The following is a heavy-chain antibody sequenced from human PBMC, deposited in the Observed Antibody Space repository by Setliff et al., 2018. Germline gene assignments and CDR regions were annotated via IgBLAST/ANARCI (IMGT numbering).Heavy chain of an antibody. J-gene: IGHJ4*02. CDR3: ARLWISYESNTYFYPKYFDF. Sequence: SETLSLTCTVSGGSISSGSYYWSWIRQPAGKGLEWIGHIYTSGSTNYNPSLKSRVTISVDTSKNQFSLKLSSVSAADTAVYYCARLWISYESNTYFYPKYFDFWGQGTLVTVSS. V-gene: IGHV4-61*09. D-gene: IGHD3-22*01. CDR1: GGSISSGSYY. CDR2: IYTSGST.